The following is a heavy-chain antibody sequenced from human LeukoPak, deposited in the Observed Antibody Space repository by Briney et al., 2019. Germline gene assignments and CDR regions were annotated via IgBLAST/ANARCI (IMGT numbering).Heavy chain of an antibody. CDR2: IIPIFGTP. J-gene: IGHJ6*03. V-gene: IGHV1-69*05. CDR3: ARVDRYHFYLDV. CDR1: GGTFRTYS. Sequence: SVKLSCKASGGTFRTYSVTWVRQAPGQGLEWMAGIIPIFGTPNYAQKFQGMVKVTTDDATGTAYMELSGLMSEDTAIYYCARVDRYHFYLDVWGKGTPVTVYS.